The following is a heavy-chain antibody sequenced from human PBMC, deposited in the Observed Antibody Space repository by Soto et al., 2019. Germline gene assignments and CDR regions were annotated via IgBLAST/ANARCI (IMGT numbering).Heavy chain of an antibody. J-gene: IGHJ5*02. Sequence: GGSLRLSCAAFGFTFSSYSMNWVRQAPGKGLEWVSYISSSSSTIYYADSVKGRFTISRDNAKNSLYLQMNSLRAEDTAVYYCTRHPERIAQIGWFAPWGQGTLVTVSS. V-gene: IGHV3-48*01. CDR1: GFTFSSYS. CDR3: TRHPERIAQIGWFAP. CDR2: ISSSSSTI. D-gene: IGHD6-13*01.